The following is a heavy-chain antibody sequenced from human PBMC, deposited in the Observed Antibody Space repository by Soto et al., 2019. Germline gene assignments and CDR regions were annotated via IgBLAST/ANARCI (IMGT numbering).Heavy chain of an antibody. CDR2: INSDGSST. D-gene: IGHD2-15*01. Sequence: EVQLVESGGGLVQPGGSLRLSCAASGFTFSSYWMHWVRQAPGKGLVWVSRINSDGSSTSYADSVKGRFTISRDNAKNTLYRQMNSRRAEDTAVYYCARGYCSGGSCSHWYYYGMDVWGQGTTVTVSS. J-gene: IGHJ6*02. CDR3: ARGYCSGGSCSHWYYYGMDV. V-gene: IGHV3-74*01. CDR1: GFTFSSYW.